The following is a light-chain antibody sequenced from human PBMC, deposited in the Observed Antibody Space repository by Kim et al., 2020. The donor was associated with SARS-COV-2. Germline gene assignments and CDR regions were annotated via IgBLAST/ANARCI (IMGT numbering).Light chain of an antibody. CDR1: NSNIGSNS. J-gene: IGLJ2*01. CDR3: AAWDDSLNGYVL. Sequence: QRCPISFSVSNSNIGSNSVNWYRHLPGTAPRLLIYTNHQRPSGVPDRISGSKSGPSASLAISGLQSEDEADYYCAAWDDSLNGYVLFGGGTQLTVL. V-gene: IGLV1-44*01. CDR2: TNH.